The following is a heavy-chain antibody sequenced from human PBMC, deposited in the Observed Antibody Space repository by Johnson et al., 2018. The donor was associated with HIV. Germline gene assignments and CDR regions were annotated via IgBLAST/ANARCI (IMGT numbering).Heavy chain of an antibody. D-gene: IGHD6-13*01. J-gene: IGHJ3*02. CDR1: GFTFNNYA. CDR3: ARDGQQLAVNDAFDI. V-gene: IGHV3-7*03. CDR2: IKEDGSEK. Sequence: VQLLESGGGVVQPGRSLRLSCAASGFTFNNYAMHWVRQAPGKGLEWVANIKEDGSEKYYVDSVKGRFTISRDNAKNSLYLQMNRLSAEDTAVYYCARDGQQLAVNDAFDIWGQGTMVTVSS.